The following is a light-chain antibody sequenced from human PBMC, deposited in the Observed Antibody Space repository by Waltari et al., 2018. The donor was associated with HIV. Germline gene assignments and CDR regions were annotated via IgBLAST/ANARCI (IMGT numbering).Light chain of an antibody. V-gene: IGLV2-14*01. Sequence: QSALTQPASVSGSPGQSITIFCTGTNRDVGFYNLVSWYQHFPGKAPRLIIFAVRSRPSGVSSRFSGSKSGNTASLTISGLQAEDEAQYFCNSYTSSDTVVFGGGTKLTVL. CDR1: NRDVGFYNL. J-gene: IGLJ2*01. CDR2: AVR. CDR3: NSYTSSDTVV.